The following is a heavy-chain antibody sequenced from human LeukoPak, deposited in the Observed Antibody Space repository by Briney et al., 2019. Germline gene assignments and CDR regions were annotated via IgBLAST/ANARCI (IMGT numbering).Heavy chain of an antibody. CDR1: GGSFSGYY. J-gene: IGHJ4*02. CDR2: INHSGST. D-gene: IGHD4-23*01. CDR3: ARGGKATVVTM. Sequence: SETLSLTCAVYGGSFSGYYWSWIRQPPGKGLEWIGEINHSGSTNYNPSLKSRVTISVDTSKNQFSLKLSSVTAADTAVYYCARGGKATVVTMWGQGILVTVSS. V-gene: IGHV4-34*01.